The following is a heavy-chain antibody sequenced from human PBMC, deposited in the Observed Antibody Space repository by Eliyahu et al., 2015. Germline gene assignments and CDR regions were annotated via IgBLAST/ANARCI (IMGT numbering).Heavy chain of an antibody. Sequence: EXQLVESGGGLVKPGGSXRLSCAGSGFTLRDAWMXWXRQAPGKGLEWVGHXKSRAEXGTTDYAAPVKGRFIISRDDSKNTLYLQMDSLKTEDTAMYYCTSIYWGQGTLVTVSS. V-gene: IGHV3-15*01. CDR2: XKSRAEXGTT. CDR1: GFTLRDAW. CDR3: TSIY. J-gene: IGHJ4*02.